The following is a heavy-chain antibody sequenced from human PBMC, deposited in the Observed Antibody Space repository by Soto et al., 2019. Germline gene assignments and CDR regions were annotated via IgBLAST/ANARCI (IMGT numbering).Heavy chain of an antibody. CDR3: ARDLRGYSRYDYLDY. CDR1: GGSISSGGYY. J-gene: IGHJ4*02. Sequence: SETLSLTCTVSGGSISSGGYYWSWIRQHPGKGLEWVGYSYYTGSSYYNPSLKSRVTISVDASKNQLSLRLASVTAADTAVYYCARDLRGYSRYDYLDYWGQGIPVTVS. D-gene: IGHD5-12*01. CDR2: SYYTGSS. V-gene: IGHV4-31*03.